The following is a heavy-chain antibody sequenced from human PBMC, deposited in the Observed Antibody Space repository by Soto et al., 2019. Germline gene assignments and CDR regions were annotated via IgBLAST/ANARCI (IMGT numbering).Heavy chain of an antibody. D-gene: IGHD6-13*01. CDR2: ISYDGNNK. V-gene: IGHV3-30-3*01. CDR1: GFPFSAEA. Sequence: QVQLVESGGGVVQPGNSLRLSCAGSGFPFSAEAMHWVRQAPGKGLEWVAAISYDGNNKNHADSVKGRFTVSRDNSKNTLYLQIYSLRPEDTAVYYCARDYNNGWCLDYWGQGSLVTVSS. J-gene: IGHJ4*02. CDR3: ARDYNNGWCLDY.